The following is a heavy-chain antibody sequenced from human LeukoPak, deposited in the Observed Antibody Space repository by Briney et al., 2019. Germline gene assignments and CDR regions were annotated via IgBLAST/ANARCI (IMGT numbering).Heavy chain of an antibody. J-gene: IGHJ6*02. D-gene: IGHD1-26*01. CDR3: ARDRSRGSYLRPIYYYGMDV. V-gene: IGHV4-59*01. Sequence: NPSETLSLTCTVSGGSISSYYWSWIRQPPGKGLEWIGYIYYSGSTNYNPSLKSQVTISVDTSKNQFSLKLSSVTAADTAVYYCARDRSRGSYLRPIYYYGMDVWGQGTTVTVSS. CDR2: IYYSGST. CDR1: GGSISSYY.